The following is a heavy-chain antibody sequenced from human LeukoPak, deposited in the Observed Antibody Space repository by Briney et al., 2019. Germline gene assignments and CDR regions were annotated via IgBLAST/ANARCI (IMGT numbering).Heavy chain of an antibody. V-gene: IGHV3-33*01. CDR2: IWFDGGKK. Sequence: GGSLRLSCAASGFTFSSFGMHWVRQAPGKGLEWVAVIWFDGGKKHYADSVQGRFTISRDNSKNTLFLQMDSLRADDTAIYHCATDRGWYSHYWGLGTLVTVSS. J-gene: IGHJ4*02. CDR1: GFTFSSFG. D-gene: IGHD6-19*01. CDR3: ATDRGWYSHY.